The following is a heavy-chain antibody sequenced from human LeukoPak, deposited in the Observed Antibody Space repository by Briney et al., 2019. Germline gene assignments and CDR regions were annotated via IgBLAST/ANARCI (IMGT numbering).Heavy chain of an antibody. D-gene: IGHD6-13*01. V-gene: IGHV4-34*01. J-gene: IGHJ4*02. CDR2: INHSGST. CDR1: GGSFSGYY. CDR3: ARDSSWYGIAKYYFDY. Sequence: SETLSLTCAVYGGSFSGYYWSWIRQPPGKGLEWIGEINHSGSTNYNPSLKSRVTISLDTSKNQFSLKLSSVTAADTAVYYCARDSSWYGIAKYYFDYWGQGTLVTVSS.